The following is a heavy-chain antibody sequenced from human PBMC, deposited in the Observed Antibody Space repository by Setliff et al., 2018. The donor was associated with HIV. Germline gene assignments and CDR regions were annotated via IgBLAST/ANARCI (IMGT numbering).Heavy chain of an antibody. D-gene: IGHD3-16*01. CDR1: GESFSRYY. CDR2: INHSAFT. CDR3: ARRPGGITRARLDN. Sequence: PSETLSLTCAVYGESFSRYYFTWIRQAPGRGLEWIGEINHSAFTKYNPSLASRVTMSIDTSKNQFSLLLSSVTAADTAMYFCARRPGGITRARLDNWGQGTRVTVSS. V-gene: IGHV4-34*01. J-gene: IGHJ4*02.